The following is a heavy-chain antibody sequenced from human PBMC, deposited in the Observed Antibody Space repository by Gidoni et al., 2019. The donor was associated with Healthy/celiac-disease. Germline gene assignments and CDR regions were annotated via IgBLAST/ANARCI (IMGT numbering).Heavy chain of an antibody. CDR2: IYYSGST. CDR1: GGSISSYY. V-gene: IGHV4-59*08. Sequence: QVQLQESGPGLVKPSETLSLTCTVSGGSISSYYWSWIRQPPGKGLEWIGYIYYSGSTNSNPSLKSRVTISVDTSKNQFSLKLSSVTAADTAVYYCAGWAGEWIRWFDPWGQGTLVTVSS. D-gene: IGHD3-10*01. J-gene: IGHJ5*02. CDR3: AGWAGEWIRWFDP.